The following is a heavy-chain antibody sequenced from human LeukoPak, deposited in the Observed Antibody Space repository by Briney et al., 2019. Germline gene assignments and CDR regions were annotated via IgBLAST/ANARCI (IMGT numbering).Heavy chain of an antibody. CDR2: IYYSGST. V-gene: IGHV4-59*08. J-gene: IGHJ5*02. D-gene: IGHD2-2*01. CDR1: GGSISSYY. CDR3: ARLTTIVVVPAAMSSWFDP. Sequence: SETLSLTCTVSGGSISSYYWSWIRQPPGKGLEWIGYIYYSGSTNYNPSLKSRVTISVDTSKNQFSLKLSSVTAADTAVYYCARLTTIVVVPAAMSSWFDPWGQGTLVTVSS.